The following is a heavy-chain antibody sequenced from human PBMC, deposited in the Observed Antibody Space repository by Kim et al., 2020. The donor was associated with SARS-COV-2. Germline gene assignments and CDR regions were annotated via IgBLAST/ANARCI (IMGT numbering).Heavy chain of an antibody. CDR1: GGSISSYY. Sequence: SETLSLTCTVSGGSISSYYWSWIRQPPGKGLEWIGYIYYSGSTNYNPSLKSRVTISVDTSKNQFSLKLSSVTAADTAVYYCARESSSPFFDYWGQGTLVTVSS. CDR3: ARESSSPFFDY. V-gene: IGHV4-59*01. CDR2: IYYSGST. J-gene: IGHJ4*02. D-gene: IGHD6-6*01.